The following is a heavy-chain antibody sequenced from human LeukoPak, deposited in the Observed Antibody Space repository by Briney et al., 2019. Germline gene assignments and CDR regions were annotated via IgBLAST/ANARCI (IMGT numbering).Heavy chain of an antibody. CDR2: IYYSGST. J-gene: IGHJ4*02. CDR3: ARDSSGWYY. CDR1: GGSISSYY. D-gene: IGHD6-19*01. Sequence: PSETLSLTCTVSGGSISSYYWSWIRRPPGKGLEWIGYIYYSGSTNYNPSLKSRVTISVDTSKNQFSLKLSSVTAADTAVYYCARDSSGWYYWGQGTLVTVSS. V-gene: IGHV4-59*01.